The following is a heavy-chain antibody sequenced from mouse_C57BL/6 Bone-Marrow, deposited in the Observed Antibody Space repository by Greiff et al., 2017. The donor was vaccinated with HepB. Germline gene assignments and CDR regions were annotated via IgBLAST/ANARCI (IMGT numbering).Heavy chain of an antibody. V-gene: IGHV1-53*01. Sequence: VKLQQPGTELVKPGASVKLSCKASGYTFTSYWMHWVKQRPGQGLEWIGNINPSNGGTNYNEKFKSKATLTVDKSSSTAYMQLSSLTSEDSAVYYCARGPYGSSHDWFAYWGQGTLVTVSA. CDR3: ARGPYGSSHDWFAY. CDR2: INPSNGGT. J-gene: IGHJ3*01. CDR1: GYTFTSYW. D-gene: IGHD1-1*01.